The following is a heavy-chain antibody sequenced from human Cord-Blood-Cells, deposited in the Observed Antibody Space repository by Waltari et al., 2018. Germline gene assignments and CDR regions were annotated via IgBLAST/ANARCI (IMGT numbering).Heavy chain of an antibody. D-gene: IGHD1-26*01. J-gene: IGHJ4*02. CDR1: GFTFRSYA. CDR3: AKGSGSFDY. CDR2: ISGRGGST. V-gene: IGHV3-23*01. Sequence: EVQLLESGGGLVQPGGSLRLSCAASGFTFRSYAMRWVRQAPGKGLEGVSAISGRGGSTYYADSVKGRFTISRDNSKNTLYLQMNSLRAEDTAVYYCAKGSGSFDYWGQGTLVTVSS.